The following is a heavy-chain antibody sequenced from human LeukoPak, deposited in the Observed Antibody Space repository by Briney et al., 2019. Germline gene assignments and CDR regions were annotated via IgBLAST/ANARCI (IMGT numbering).Heavy chain of an antibody. CDR3: SRGPNVYGSGRSRFDP. CDR1: GYTFIDYY. D-gene: IGHD3-10*01. CDR2: INPKSADT. V-gene: IGHV1-2*02. Sequence: GASVTVSCKASGYTFIDYYIHWVRQAPGQGLEWMGWINPKSADTKYAQNFQGRVTMTRDTSLTTAYLELSRLTSDDTAVYYCSRGPNVYGSGRSRFDPWGQGALVTVSS. J-gene: IGHJ5*02.